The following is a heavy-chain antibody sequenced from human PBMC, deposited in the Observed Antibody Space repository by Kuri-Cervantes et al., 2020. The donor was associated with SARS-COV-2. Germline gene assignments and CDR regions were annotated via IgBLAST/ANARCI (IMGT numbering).Heavy chain of an antibody. CDR2: IKQDGSEK. D-gene: IGHD3-10*01. Sequence: GGSLRLSCAASGFAFSSYWMSWVRQAPGKGLEWVANIKQDGSEKYYVDSVKGRFTISRDNAKNSLYLQMNSLRAEDTAVYYCARDLHKADWGYGSGSYYNAKGSFQHWGQGTLVTVSS. CDR3: ARDLHKADWGYGSGSYYNAKGSFQH. J-gene: IGHJ1*01. V-gene: IGHV3-7*01. CDR1: GFAFSSYW.